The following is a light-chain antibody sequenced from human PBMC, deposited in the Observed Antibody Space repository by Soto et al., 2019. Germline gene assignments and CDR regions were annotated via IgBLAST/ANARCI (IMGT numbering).Light chain of an antibody. CDR1: SSDVGGYNY. Sequence: QSALTQPASVSGSPGQSITISCTGTSSDVGGYNYVSWYQQHPGKAPKLMIYEVNNRPSGFSNRFSGSKSGNTASLTISGLQAEDEADYYCSSYTSSSTKVFGGGTKLTVL. CDR2: EVN. V-gene: IGLV2-14*01. J-gene: IGLJ2*01. CDR3: SSYTSSSTKV.